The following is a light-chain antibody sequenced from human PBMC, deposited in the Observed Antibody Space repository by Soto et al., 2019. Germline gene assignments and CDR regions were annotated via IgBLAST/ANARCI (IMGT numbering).Light chain of an antibody. J-gene: IGKJ4*01. CDR1: QSVPKNY. CDR3: QQYATAPLT. Sequence: EIVLTQSPGTLSLSPGEGATLSCRASQSVPKNYLGWYKQKTGQAHRLLIYDVSNTATDVPDRFSGSGSETDFTLTIIGLEPEDFAVYYCQQYATAPLTFGGGTKLEIK. V-gene: IGKV3-20*01. CDR2: DVS.